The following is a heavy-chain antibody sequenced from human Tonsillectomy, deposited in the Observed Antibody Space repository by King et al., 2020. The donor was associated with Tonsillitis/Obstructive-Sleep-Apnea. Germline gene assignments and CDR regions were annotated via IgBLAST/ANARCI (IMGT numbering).Heavy chain of an antibody. D-gene: IGHD6-19*01. V-gene: IGHV1-69*04. CDR1: GGTFNSYA. Sequence: QLVQSGAEVKKPGSSVKVSCKASGGTFNSYAINWVRQAPGQGLEWMGKFNLIYAMGDYAEKFQGRVTITADKPTTTAYMELSGLRSDDTAVYYCAIGVSDYYGSSGPVHWGQGTLVTVSS. CDR2: FNLIYAMG. J-gene: IGHJ4*02. CDR3: AIGVSDYYGSSGPVH.